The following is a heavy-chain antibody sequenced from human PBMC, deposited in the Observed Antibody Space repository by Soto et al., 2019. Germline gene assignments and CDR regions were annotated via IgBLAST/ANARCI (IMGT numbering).Heavy chain of an antibody. J-gene: IGHJ6*03. CDR2: ITWHSGTI. Sequence: EVQLVESGGGLVQPGRSLRLACAASGFTFDQYTMHWVRQAPGKGLEWVSSITWHSGTIGYADSVKGRFTISRDNANNSLYRPMNSLRGEDTALYYCAKEMIAFGDFNYYFMAVWGNGTTVTVSS. V-gene: IGHV3-9*01. CDR1: GFTFDQYT. CDR3: AKEMIAFGDFNYYFMAV. D-gene: IGHD3-16*01.